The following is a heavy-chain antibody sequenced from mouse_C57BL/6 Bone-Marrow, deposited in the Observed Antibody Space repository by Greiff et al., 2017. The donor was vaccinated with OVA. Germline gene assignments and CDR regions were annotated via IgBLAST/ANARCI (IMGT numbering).Heavy chain of an antibody. CDR3: ARHRDSYWYFDV. CDR2: INRDGGST. CDR1: EYEFPSHD. V-gene: IGHV5-2*01. J-gene: IGHJ1*03. Sequence: EVQRVESGGGLVQPGESLKLSCESNEYEFPSHDMSWVRKTPEKRLELVAAINRDGGSTYYPATMQRRFIISRDTTKKTLYLQMSSLRSEDTALYYCARHRDSYWYFDVWGTGTTVTVSS. D-gene: IGHD2-13*01.